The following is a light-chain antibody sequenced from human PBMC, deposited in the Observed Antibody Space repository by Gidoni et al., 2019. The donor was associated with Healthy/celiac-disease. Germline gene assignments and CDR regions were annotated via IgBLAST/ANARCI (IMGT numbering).Light chain of an antibody. CDR1: QDISNY. J-gene: IGKJ2*01. CDR3: QQYDNRPPT. CDR2: DAS. Sequence: DIQMTHSPSSLSASVGDRVTITCQASQDISNYLHWYQQKPGKAPKLLIYDASNLETGVPSRFSGSGSGTEFTFTISSLQSEDIATYYCQQYDNRPPTFGQGTKLEIK. V-gene: IGKV1-33*01.